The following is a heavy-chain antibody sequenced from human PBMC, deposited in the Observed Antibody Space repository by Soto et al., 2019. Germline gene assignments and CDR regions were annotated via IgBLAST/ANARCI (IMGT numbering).Heavy chain of an antibody. CDR2: IYYSGST. V-gene: IGHV4-39*01. CDR1: GGSISSSSYY. J-gene: IGHJ6*02. CDR3: ARQGYGMDV. Sequence: SETLSLTCTVSGGSISSSSYYWGWIRQPPGKGLEWIGNIYYSGSTYYKPSLKSRVTISVDTSKNQFSLKLSSVTAADTAVYYCARQGYGMDVWGPGTTVTVSS.